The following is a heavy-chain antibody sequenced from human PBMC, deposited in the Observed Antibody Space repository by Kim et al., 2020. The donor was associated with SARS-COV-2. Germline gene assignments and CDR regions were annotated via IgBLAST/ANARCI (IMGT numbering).Heavy chain of an antibody. J-gene: IGHJ4*02. Sequence: DYAVTVKSRITIDQDAYKNQFSLQLNSVTPEDAAVYYCARHTRSYDALDYWGQGTLVTVSS. CDR3: ARHTRSYDALDY. D-gene: IGHD1-1*01. V-gene: IGHV6-1*01.